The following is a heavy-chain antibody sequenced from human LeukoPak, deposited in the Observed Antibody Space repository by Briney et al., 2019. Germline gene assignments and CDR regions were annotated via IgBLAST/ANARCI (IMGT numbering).Heavy chain of an antibody. V-gene: IGHV4-59*01. CDR1: GGSISIYY. CDR2: IYDSGST. CDR3: ACLTTADAFDI. D-gene: IGHD3-22*01. J-gene: IGHJ3*02. Sequence: SETLSLTCTVSGGSISIYYWSWIRQPPGKGLEWIGYIYDSGSTNYNPSLKSQVTISVDTSKNQFSLKLSSVTAADTAVYYCACLTTADAFDIWGQGTMVTVSS.